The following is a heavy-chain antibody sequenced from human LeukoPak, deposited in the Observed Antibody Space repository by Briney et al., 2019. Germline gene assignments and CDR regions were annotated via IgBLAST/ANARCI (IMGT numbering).Heavy chain of an antibody. V-gene: IGHV3-23*01. J-gene: IGHJ4*01. Sequence: GGSLRLSCAASGFTFNNYGMSWVRQAPGKGLEWVSTISGSGGDTYYADSLKGRFTISRDNSKNTLYLQMNSLRAEDTAVYYCVRTSKYGDSGYWGHGTLVTVSS. CDR3: VRTSKYGDSGY. CDR1: GFTFNNYG. D-gene: IGHD4-17*01. CDR2: ISGSGGDT.